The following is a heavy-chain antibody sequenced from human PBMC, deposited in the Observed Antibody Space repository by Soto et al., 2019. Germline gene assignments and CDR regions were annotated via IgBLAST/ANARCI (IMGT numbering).Heavy chain of an antibody. Sequence: SETLSLTCTVSSGSIRSYDWSWIRPPPGKGLEWIGYLYYTVTTNYNPSLKSRVTMSVDTSKNQFSLKLSSVTAADTSVYYCATDSSSYYYMLVYGGQGTLVTVSS. V-gene: IGHV4-59*13. CDR2: LYYTVTT. CDR1: SGSIRSYD. J-gene: IGHJ4*02. CDR3: ATDSSSYYYMLVY. D-gene: IGHD3-22*01.